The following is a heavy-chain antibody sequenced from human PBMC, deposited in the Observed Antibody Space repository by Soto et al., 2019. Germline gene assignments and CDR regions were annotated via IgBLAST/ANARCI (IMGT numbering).Heavy chain of an antibody. J-gene: IGHJ3*02. CDR2: IKSKTDSETT. Sequence: GSPGMPSAASGFTLSNAWVNWVRQAPWKGLEWVGRIKSKTDSETTVYAAHVKDRFAILGDDSKNTLFLQMNSLKIEDTAVYYCATRPAGQHYYDSSGYYYVISAAYDIWGQGTMDTVSS. CDR1: GFTLSNAW. V-gene: IGHV3-15*07. D-gene: IGHD3-22*01. CDR3: ATRPAGQHYYDSSGYYYVISAAYDI.